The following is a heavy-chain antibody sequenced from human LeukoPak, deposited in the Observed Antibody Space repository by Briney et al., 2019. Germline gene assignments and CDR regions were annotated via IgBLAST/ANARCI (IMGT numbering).Heavy chain of an antibody. J-gene: IGHJ5*02. D-gene: IGHD2-2*01. Sequence: SETLSLTCTVSGGSISSSSYYWGWIRQPPGKGLEWIASIYYSGSTNYNPSLKSRVTISVDTSKNQFSLKLSSVTAADTAVYYCAREKTGSTSSGWFDPWGQGTLVTVSS. CDR3: AREKTGSTSSGWFDP. CDR2: IYYSGST. V-gene: IGHV4-39*07. CDR1: GGSISSSSYY.